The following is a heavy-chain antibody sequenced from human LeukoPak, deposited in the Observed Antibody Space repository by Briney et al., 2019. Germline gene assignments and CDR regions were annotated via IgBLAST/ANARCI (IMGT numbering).Heavy chain of an antibody. CDR3: TPKDDHDAFDI. CDR1: GFTFSSYA. Sequence: GGSLRLSCAASGFTFSSYAMSWVRQAPGKGLEWVSAISGSGGSTYYADSVKGRSTISRDNSKNTLYLQMNSLRAEDTAVYYCTPKDDHDAFDIWGQGTMVTVSS. V-gene: IGHV3-23*01. D-gene: IGHD2-15*01. J-gene: IGHJ3*02. CDR2: ISGSGGST.